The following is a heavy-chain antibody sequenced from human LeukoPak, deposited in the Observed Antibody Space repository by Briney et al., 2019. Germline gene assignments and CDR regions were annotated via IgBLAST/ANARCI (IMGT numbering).Heavy chain of an antibody. CDR2: IYPTGDRT. CDR3: AKDRAVTGTTWSFDS. J-gene: IGHJ4*02. V-gene: IGHV3-23*01. D-gene: IGHD1-1*01. Sequence: GGSLRLSCAASGFTFSSYAMTWVRQAPGKGLEWVSAIYPTGDRTTYADSVKGRFTISRDSSDNTLYLQMNSLRPEDTAVYYCAKDRAVTGTTWSFDSWGQGALVTVSS. CDR1: GFTFSSYA.